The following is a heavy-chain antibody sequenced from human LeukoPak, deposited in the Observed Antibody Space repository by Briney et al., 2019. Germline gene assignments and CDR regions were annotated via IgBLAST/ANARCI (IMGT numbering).Heavy chain of an antibody. V-gene: IGHV3-7*01. CDR1: GFTFSSSW. J-gene: IGHJ4*02. D-gene: IGHD6-6*01. CDR2: INHDGSVK. Sequence: GGSLRLSCVASGFTFSSSWMAWVRQAPGKGLQWVANINHDGSVKNYVGSVKGRFTISRDNAKNSLYLQMNSLRAEDTAVYYCARGKRGSSEDYWGQGTLVTVSS. CDR3: ARGKRGSSEDY.